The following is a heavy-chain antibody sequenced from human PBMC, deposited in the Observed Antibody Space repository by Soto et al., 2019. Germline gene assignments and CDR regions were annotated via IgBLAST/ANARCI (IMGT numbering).Heavy chain of an antibody. V-gene: IGHV3-13*01. J-gene: IGHJ6*02. D-gene: IGHD5-12*01. CDR2: IGTAGDT. CDR1: GFTFSSYD. CDR3: ARDRIGLGPPDLYYYCGMDV. Sequence: PGGSLRLSCAASGFTFSSYDMHWVRQATGKGLEWVSAIGTAGDTYYPGSVKGRFTISRENAKNSLYLQMNSLRAEDTAVYYCARDRIGLGPPDLYYYCGMDVWGQGTTVTVSS.